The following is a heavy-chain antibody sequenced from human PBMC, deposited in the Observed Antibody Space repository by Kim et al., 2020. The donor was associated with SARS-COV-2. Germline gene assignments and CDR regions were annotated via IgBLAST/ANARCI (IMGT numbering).Heavy chain of an antibody. D-gene: IGHD6-13*01. CDR2: INSDGSST. V-gene: IGHV3-74*01. Sequence: GGSLRLSCAASGFTFSSYWMHWVRQAPGKGLVWVSRINSDGSSTSYADSVKGRFTISRDNAKNTLYLQMNSLRAEDTAVYYCARAVQSSNQQLEERAPRYNWFDPWGQGTLVTVSS. CDR1: GFTFSSYW. J-gene: IGHJ5*02. CDR3: ARAVQSSNQQLEERAPRYNWFDP.